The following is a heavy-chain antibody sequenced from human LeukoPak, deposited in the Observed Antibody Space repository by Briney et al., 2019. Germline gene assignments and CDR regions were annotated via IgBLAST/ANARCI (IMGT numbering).Heavy chain of an antibody. CDR2: IYSTGST. V-gene: IGHV3-53*01. D-gene: IGHD6-19*01. CDR1: GFTVSSNY. J-gene: IGHJ4*02. CDR3: ARGSSSGFELDY. Sequence: PGGSLRLSCAASGFTVSSNYMSWVRQPPGKGLEWVSVIYSTGSTYYAASVKGRFTISRDNSKSTLYPQMNSLRGEDTAVYYCARGSSSGFELDYWGQGTLVTVSS.